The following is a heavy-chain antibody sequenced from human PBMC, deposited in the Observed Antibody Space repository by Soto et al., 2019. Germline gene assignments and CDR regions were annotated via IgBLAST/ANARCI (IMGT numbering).Heavy chain of an antibody. CDR2: ISADGTNK. J-gene: IGHJ4*02. CDR1: GFTFSTFA. V-gene: IGHV3-30-3*01. Sequence: GGSLRLSCSASGFTFSTFAVHWVRQAPGKGLEWVAVISADGTNKYYADSVKGRFTISRDNSKNTLFLQMDSLRTEDTAMYYCARAPTSRFDYWGQGTLVTVSS. CDR3: ARAPTSRFDY.